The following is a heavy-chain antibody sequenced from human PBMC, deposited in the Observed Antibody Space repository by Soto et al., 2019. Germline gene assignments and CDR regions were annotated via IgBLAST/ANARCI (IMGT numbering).Heavy chain of an antibody. V-gene: IGHV3-74*01. Sequence: EVQLVESGGGLVQPGGSLRLSCAASGFTFSTYWMHWVRQAPGKGLVWVSRINSDGSTTSHADSVKGRFTISRDNARSTLYVQMNSLRAEDTAVYYCARMATAGTHFDFWAQGTLVTVSS. CDR1: GFTFSTYW. CDR3: ARMATAGTHFDF. CDR2: INSDGSTT. J-gene: IGHJ4*02. D-gene: IGHD6-13*01.